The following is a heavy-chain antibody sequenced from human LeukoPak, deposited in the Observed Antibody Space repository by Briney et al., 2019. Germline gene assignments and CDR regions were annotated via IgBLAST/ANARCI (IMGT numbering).Heavy chain of an antibody. CDR2: IRSDGINK. Sequence: AGGSLRLSCAASGFTFSNYGMHWVRQAPGKGLEWVAFIRSDGINKYHADSVKGRFTISRDNSKNTLYLQMNSLRAEDTAVYYCARDLDWNYVRAFDFWGQGTMVIVSS. J-gene: IGHJ3*01. D-gene: IGHD1-7*01. V-gene: IGHV3-30*02. CDR1: GFTFSNYG. CDR3: ARDLDWNYVRAFDF.